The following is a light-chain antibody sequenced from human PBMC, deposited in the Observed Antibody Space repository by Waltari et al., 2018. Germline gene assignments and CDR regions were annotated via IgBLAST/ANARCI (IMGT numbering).Light chain of an antibody. CDR3: QTWGTGYVV. CDR1: SGHSTYA. J-gene: IGLJ2*01. V-gene: IGLV4-69*01. CDR2: LNSDGST. Sequence: QVVLTQSPSASASLGASVKLTCTLSSGHSTYAIAWHQQQPEKGPRYLMRLNSDGSTIKGDVIPDRFSVSSSGSARYLFISSLQSEDEADYYCQTWGTGYVVFGGGTKLTVL.